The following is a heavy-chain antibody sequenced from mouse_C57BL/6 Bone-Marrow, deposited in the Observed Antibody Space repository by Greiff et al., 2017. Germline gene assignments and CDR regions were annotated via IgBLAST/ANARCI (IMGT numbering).Heavy chain of an antibody. CDR2: ISNLAYSN. V-gene: IGHV5-15*01. CDR3: ARLSCGSAVDD. J-gene: IGHJ4*01. CDR1: GFTFSDYG. Sequence: EVQVVESGGGLVQPGGSLKLSCAASGFTFSDYGMAWVRQAPRKGPEWVAFISNLAYSNYYADTVTGRYTISRENAKNPLYLEVSSLRSEDTAMYDCARLSCGSAVDDWGQGTSVTVSS.